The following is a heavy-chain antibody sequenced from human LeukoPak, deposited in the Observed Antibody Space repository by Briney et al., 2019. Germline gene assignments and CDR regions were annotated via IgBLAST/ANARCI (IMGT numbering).Heavy chain of an antibody. CDR1: GFTFSSYA. CDR2: ISGSGGST. V-gene: IGHV3-23*01. Sequence: SGGSLRLSCAASGFTFSSYAMSWVRQAPGKGLEWVSAISGSGGSTYYADSVKGRFTISRDNSKNTLYLQMNSLRAEDTAVYYCAKVGYSSSWYPPHDAFDIWGQGTMVTVSS. CDR3: AKVGYSSSWYPPHDAFDI. J-gene: IGHJ3*02. D-gene: IGHD6-13*01.